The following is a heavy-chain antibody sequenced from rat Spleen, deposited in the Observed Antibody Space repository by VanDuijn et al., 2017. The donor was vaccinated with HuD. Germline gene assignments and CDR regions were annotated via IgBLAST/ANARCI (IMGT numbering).Heavy chain of an antibody. CDR1: GFIFSDYG. Sequence: EVQLVESGGGLVQPGRSMKLSCAASGFIFSDYGMAWVLQAPTKGLEWVASISYDGGSTYYRDSVKGRFTISRDNAKSTLYLQMESPRSEDTATYYCAKDLDYSGDNWFGYWGQGTLVTVSS. D-gene: IGHD1-1*01. CDR3: AKDLDYSGDNWFGY. J-gene: IGHJ3*01. V-gene: IGHV5-20*01. CDR2: ISYDGGST.